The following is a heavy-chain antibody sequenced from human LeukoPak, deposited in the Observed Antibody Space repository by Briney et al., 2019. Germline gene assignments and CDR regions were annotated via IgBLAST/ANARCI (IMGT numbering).Heavy chain of an antibody. CDR3: AKSVYYYYMDV. V-gene: IGHV3-30*18. J-gene: IGHJ6*03. CDR1: GFTFSSYG. CDR2: ISYDGSNK. Sequence: GRSLRLSCAASGFTFSSYGMSWVRQAPGKGLEWVAVISYDGSNKYYADSVKGRFTISRDNSKNTLYLQMNSLRAEDTAVYYCAKSVYYYYMDVWGKGTTVTISS.